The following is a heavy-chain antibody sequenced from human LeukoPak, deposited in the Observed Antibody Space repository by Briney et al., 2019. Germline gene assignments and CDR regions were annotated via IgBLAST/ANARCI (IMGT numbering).Heavy chain of an antibody. CDR3: AKDRDLTVYYFDY. CDR2: ISSRSTYI. CDR1: GFTFGSHS. V-gene: IGHV3-21*01. D-gene: IGHD4-17*01. J-gene: IGHJ4*02. Sequence: GGSLRLSCAASGFTFGSHSMNWIRQAPGKGLEWVSCISSRSTYIYYADSVKGRFTISRDNAKNSLYLQMNTLRADDTAVYYCAKDRDLTVYYFDYWGQGTLVTVSS.